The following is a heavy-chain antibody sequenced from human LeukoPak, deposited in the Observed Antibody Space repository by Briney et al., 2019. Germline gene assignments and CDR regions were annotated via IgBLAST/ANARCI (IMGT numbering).Heavy chain of an antibody. V-gene: IGHV4-59*01. CDR2: IYSSGSI. CDR1: GGSISSYY. CDR3: ARVYDSGSQAYFYYMDV. Sequence: SETLSLTCTVSGGSISSYYWSWIRQPPGKGLEWIGYIYSSGSINYNPSLKSRVTMPVDTSKNQFSLKVNSVTAADTAVYYCARVYDSGSQAYFYYMDVWGKGTTVTISS. J-gene: IGHJ6*03. D-gene: IGHD3-10*01.